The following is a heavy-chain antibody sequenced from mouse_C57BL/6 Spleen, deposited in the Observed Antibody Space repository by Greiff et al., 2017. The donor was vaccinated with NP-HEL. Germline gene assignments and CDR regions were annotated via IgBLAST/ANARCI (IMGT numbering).Heavy chain of an antibody. CDR2: ISDGGSYT. V-gene: IGHV5-4*01. Sequence: EVHLVESGGGLVKPGGSLKLSCAASGFTFSSYAMSWVRQTPEKRLEWVATISDGGSYTYYPDNVKGRFTISRDNAKNNLYLQMSHLKSEDTAMYYCARDFTTVVAKYFDYWGQGTTLTVSS. CDR3: ARDFTTVVAKYFDY. CDR1: GFTFSSYA. J-gene: IGHJ2*01. D-gene: IGHD1-1*01.